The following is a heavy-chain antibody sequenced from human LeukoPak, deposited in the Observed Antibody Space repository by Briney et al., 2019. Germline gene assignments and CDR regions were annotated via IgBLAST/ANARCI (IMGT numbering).Heavy chain of an antibody. CDR3: VTSITTSSPAAVFDP. J-gene: IGHJ5*02. V-gene: IGHV1-2*04. D-gene: IGHD1-1*01. Sequence: GASVKVSCKASGYTFTDYYMHWVRQAPGRGLEWMGWINANNGGTNYAQKFQGWVTMTRDTSISTAYMELSRLRSDDTAVYYCVTSITTSSPAAVFDPWGQGTLVTVSS. CDR1: GYTFTDYY. CDR2: INANNGGT.